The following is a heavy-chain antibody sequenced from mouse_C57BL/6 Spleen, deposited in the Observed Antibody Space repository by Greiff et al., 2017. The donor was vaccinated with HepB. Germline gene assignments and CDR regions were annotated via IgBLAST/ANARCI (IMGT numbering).Heavy chain of an antibody. J-gene: IGHJ4*01. Sequence: VQLQQSGPELVKPGASVKISCKASGYAFSSSWMNWVKQRPGKGLEWIGRIYPGDGDTNYNGKFKGKATLTADKSSSTAYMQLSSLTSEDSAVYFCAKGDSSGYIYYAMDYWGQGTSVTVSS. CDR2: IYPGDGDT. CDR3: AKGDSSGYIYYAMDY. V-gene: IGHV1-82*01. CDR1: GYAFSSSW. D-gene: IGHD3-2*02.